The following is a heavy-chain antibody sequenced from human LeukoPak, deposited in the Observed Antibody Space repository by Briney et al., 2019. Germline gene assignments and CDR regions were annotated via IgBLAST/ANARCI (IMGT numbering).Heavy chain of an antibody. CDR3: ARGSYYYDSSGYYYVAAFDI. CDR1: GYTFTSYG. J-gene: IGHJ3*02. V-gene: IGHV1-18*01. D-gene: IGHD3-22*01. CDR2: ISAYNGNT. Sequence: ASVKVSCKASGYTFTSYGISWVRQAPGQGLEWMGWISAYNGNTNYAQKLQGRVTMTTDTSTSTAYMELRSLRSDDTAVYYCARGSYYYDSSGYYYVAAFDIWGQGTMVTVSS.